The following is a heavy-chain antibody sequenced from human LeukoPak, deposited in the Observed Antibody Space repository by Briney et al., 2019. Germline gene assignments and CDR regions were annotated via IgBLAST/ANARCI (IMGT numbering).Heavy chain of an antibody. V-gene: IGHV3-30*18. CDR1: GFTFTTYG. CDR3: AKDLYDSGPANP. D-gene: IGHD3-10*01. Sequence: PGGSLRLSCAASGFTFTTYGMHWVRQAPGKGLEWVAVVSYDGSNKYYADSVKGRFTISRDNSKNTLYLQMNSLRPEDTAMYYCAKDLYDSGPANPWGQGTLVTVSS. J-gene: IGHJ5*02. CDR2: VSYDGSNK.